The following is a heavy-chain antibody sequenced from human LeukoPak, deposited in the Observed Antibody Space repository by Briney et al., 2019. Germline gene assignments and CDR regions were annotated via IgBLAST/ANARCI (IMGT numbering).Heavy chain of an antibody. D-gene: IGHD3-22*01. J-gene: IGHJ4*02. CDR1: GYTFTSYD. CDR3: ARGRYYYDSSGYYYVDDDY. V-gene: IGHV1-8*01. CDR2: MNPNSGNT. Sequence: ASVNVSCKASGYTFTSYDINWVRQATGQGLEWMGWMNPNSGNTGYAQKFQGRVTMTRNTSISTAYMELSSLRSEDTAVYYCARGRYYYDSSGYYYVDDDYWGQGTLVTVSS.